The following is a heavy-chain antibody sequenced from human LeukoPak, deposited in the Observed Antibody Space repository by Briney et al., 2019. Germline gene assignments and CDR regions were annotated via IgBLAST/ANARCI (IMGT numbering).Heavy chain of an antibody. CDR1: GGTFSSYA. CDR2: IIPIFGTA. CDR3: ARVNERYRSYDY. Sequence: SVKVSCKASGGTFSSYAISWVRQAPGQGLEWMGGIIPIFGTANYAQKFQGRVTITADESTSTAYMEPSSLRSDDTAVYYCARVNERYRSYDYWGQGTLVTVSS. V-gene: IGHV1-69*13. J-gene: IGHJ4*02. D-gene: IGHD1-1*01.